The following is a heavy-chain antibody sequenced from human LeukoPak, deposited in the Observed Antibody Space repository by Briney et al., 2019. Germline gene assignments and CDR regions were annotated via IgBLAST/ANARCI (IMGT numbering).Heavy chain of an antibody. J-gene: IGHJ4*02. Sequence: GASVKVSCKASGYTFTGYYLHWVRQAPGQGLEWIGWINPNSGGTNYAQKFQGRVTMTRDTSISTAYMELSRLRSDDTAVYYCARDPGDYGGNRFDYWGQGTLVTISS. V-gene: IGHV1-2*02. CDR2: INPNSGGT. CDR3: ARDPGDYGGNRFDY. D-gene: IGHD4-23*01. CDR1: GYTFTGYY.